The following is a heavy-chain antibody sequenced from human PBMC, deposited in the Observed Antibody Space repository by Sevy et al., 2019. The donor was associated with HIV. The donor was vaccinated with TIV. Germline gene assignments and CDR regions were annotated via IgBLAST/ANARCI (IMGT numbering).Heavy chain of an antibody. D-gene: IGHD3-9*01. V-gene: IGHV3-30*18. CDR3: AKEGHKATRYFDWLYKDY. CDR1: GFTFSSFG. J-gene: IGHJ4*02. CDR2: ISNDGSNK. Sequence: GGSLRLSCAASGFTFSSFGMHWVRQAPGKGLEWVALISNDGSNKNQADSVKGRFTISRDNSKNTLYLEMNSLRPEDTAVYYCAKEGHKATRYFDWLYKDYWGQGTLVTVSS.